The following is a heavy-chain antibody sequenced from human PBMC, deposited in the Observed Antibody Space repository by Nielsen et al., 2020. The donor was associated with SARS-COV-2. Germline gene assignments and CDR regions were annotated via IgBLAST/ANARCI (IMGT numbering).Heavy chain of an antibody. CDR2: IGTAGDT. Sequence: GESLKISCAASGFTFSSYDMHWVRQATGKGLEWVSAIGTAGDTYYPGSVKGRFTISRDNAKNTLYLQMNSLRAEDTAVYYCARDGVLRFLEWLPSYGMDVWGQGTTVTVSS. D-gene: IGHD3-3*01. J-gene: IGHJ6*02. CDR3: ARDGVLRFLEWLPSYGMDV. CDR1: GFTFSSYD. V-gene: IGHV3-13*04.